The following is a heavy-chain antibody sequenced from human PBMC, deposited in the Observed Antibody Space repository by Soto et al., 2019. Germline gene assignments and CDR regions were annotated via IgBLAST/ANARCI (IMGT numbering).Heavy chain of an antibody. J-gene: IGHJ5*02. CDR1: GGSISSYY. CDR3: ARWIAARPDVWFDP. D-gene: IGHD6-6*01. CDR2: IYTSGST. V-gene: IGHV4-4*07. Sequence: QVQLQESGPGLVKPSETLSLTCTVSGGSISSYYWSWIRQPAGKGLEWIGRIYTSGSTNYNPSLKSRVTMSVDTSKNQFSLKRSSVTAADTAVYYCARWIAARPDVWFDPWGQGTLVTVSS.